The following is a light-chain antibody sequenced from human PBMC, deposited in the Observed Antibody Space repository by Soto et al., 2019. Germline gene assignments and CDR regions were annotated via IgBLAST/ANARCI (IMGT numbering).Light chain of an antibody. CDR1: QSIGRN. CDR2: TSS. V-gene: IGKV1-39*01. Sequence: DIQMTQSPASLSASVGDRVIISCRASQSIGRNLNWYQQKPGKAPTLLMFTSSNLQSGVPSRFSGSGSGTDFILTISSLQPEDFATYYCQQSYSTPPTFGQGTKVEIK. J-gene: IGKJ1*01. CDR3: QQSYSTPPT.